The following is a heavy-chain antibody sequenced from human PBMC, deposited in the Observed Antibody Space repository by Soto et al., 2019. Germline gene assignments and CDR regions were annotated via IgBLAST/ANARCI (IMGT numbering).Heavy chain of an antibody. CDR2: IYSGGST. CDR3: ARDWGDCSSTSCYELY. D-gene: IGHD2-2*01. V-gene: IGHV3-66*01. J-gene: IGHJ4*02. Sequence: EVQLVESGGGLFQPGGSLRLSCAASGFTVSSNYMSWVRQAPGKGLEWVSVIYSGGSTYYADSVKGRFTISRDNSKNTLYLQMNSLRAEDTAVYYCARDWGDCSSTSCYELYRGKGTLVTVSS. CDR1: GFTVSSNY.